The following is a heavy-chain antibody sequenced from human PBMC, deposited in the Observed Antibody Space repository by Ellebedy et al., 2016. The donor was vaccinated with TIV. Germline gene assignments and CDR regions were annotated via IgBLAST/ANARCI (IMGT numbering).Heavy chain of an antibody. CDR2: ITYDGSDK. V-gene: IGHV3-30*07. Sequence: GGSLRLSCAASGFTFSNYAMHWVRQAPGKGLEWVAIITYDGSDKYYADSVKGRFTISRDNAKNSLYLQMNSLRAEDTALYYCARGLGIVGYYTGLDVWGQGTTVTVSS. J-gene: IGHJ6*02. CDR3: ARGLGIVGYYTGLDV. D-gene: IGHD1-26*01. CDR1: GFTFSNYA.